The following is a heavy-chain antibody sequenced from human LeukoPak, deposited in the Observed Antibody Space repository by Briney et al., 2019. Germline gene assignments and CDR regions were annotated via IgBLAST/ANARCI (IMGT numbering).Heavy chain of an antibody. D-gene: IGHD3-10*01. CDR3: AKASRGPGETY. CDR1: GFTFSSYW. CDR2: IKQDGSEK. J-gene: IGHJ4*02. Sequence: GGSLRLSCAASGFTFSSYWMSWVRQAPGEGLEWVANIKQDGSEKQYVDSVKGRFTISRDNVKNSLYLQMNSLRVEDTAVYYCAKASRGPGETYWGQGTLVTVSS. V-gene: IGHV3-7*01.